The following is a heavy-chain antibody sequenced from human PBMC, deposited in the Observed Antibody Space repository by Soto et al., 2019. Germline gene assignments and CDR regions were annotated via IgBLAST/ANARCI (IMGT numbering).Heavy chain of an antibody. D-gene: IGHD4-17*01. V-gene: IGHV4-4*02. Sequence: QVQLRESGPGLVKPSGTLSLTCAISGGSISTDNWWSWVRQPPGRGLEWIGEIYQRGSPNYNSSLRRRVXXSXDXXQDAFSLQLTAVTAADTAVYFCARPQGYGGSPFGYWGQGTLVTVS. CDR1: GGSISTDNW. CDR2: IYQRGSP. CDR3: ARPQGYGGSPFGY. J-gene: IGHJ4*02.